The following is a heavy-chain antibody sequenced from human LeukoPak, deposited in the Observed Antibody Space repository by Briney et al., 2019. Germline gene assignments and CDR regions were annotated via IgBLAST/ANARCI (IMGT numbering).Heavy chain of an antibody. Sequence: SETLSLTCTVSGGSISSHYWCWIRQPPGKGLEWIGYIYYSGSSKYNPSLKSRVTISVDTSKNQFSLKLSSVTAADTAVYYCARLYDSSGYTNWLDPWGQGTLVTVSS. J-gene: IGHJ5*02. V-gene: IGHV4-59*11. CDR3: ARLYDSSGYTNWLDP. D-gene: IGHD3-22*01. CDR1: GGSISSHY. CDR2: IYYSGSS.